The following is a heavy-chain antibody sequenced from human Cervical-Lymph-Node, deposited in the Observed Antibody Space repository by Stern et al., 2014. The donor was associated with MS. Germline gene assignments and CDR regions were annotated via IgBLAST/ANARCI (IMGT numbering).Heavy chain of an antibody. CDR1: GYTFTNYY. J-gene: IGHJ4*02. CDR2: INPTSGNT. Sequence: VHLVESGAEVKKPGGSVMVSCKASGYTFTNYYMHWVRQAPGQGLEWMGLINPTSGNTIHAQNLQGRVTMTRDTSTSTVYMQLSSLRSDDTAVYYCARAFAATRPPFDYWGQGSLVTVSS. V-gene: IGHV1-46*03. CDR3: ARAFAATRPPFDY. D-gene: IGHD6-6*01.